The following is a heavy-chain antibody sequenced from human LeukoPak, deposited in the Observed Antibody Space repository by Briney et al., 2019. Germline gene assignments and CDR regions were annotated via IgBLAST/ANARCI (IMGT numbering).Heavy chain of an antibody. V-gene: IGHV4-34*01. CDR3: ARARVYYYDSSGYYSSFDY. D-gene: IGHD3-22*01. Sequence: SETLSLTCAVYGGSFSGYYWSWIRQPPGKGLEWIGEINHSGSTNYNPSLKSRVTISVDTSKNQFSLKLSSVTAADTAVYYCARARVYYYDSSGYYSSFDYWGQGTLVTVSS. CDR2: INHSGST. J-gene: IGHJ4*02. CDR1: GGSFSGYY.